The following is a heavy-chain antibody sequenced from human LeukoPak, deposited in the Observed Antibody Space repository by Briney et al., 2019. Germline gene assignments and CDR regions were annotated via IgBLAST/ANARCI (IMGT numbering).Heavy chain of an antibody. CDR3: AKGLGGYCSSTSCQLNWFDP. CDR2: ISGSGGST. D-gene: IGHD2-2*01. V-gene: IGHV3-23*01. J-gene: IGHJ5*02. CDR1: GFTFSSYA. Sequence: GGSLRLSCAASGFTFSSYAMSWVRQAPGKGLEWVSAISGSGGSTYYADSVKGRFTISRDNSKNTLYLQMNSLRAEDTAVYYCAKGLGGYCSSTSCQLNWFDPWGQGTLVTVSS.